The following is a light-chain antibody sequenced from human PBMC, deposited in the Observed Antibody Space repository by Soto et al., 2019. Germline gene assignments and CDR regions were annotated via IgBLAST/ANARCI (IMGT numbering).Light chain of an antibody. J-gene: IGKJ1*01. CDR3: QQCYNWPQWT. CDR1: QSVSGNY. Sequence: EVVMTQSPGTLSLSPGEAATLSCRASQSVSGNYLAWYQQKPDQSPRLVIYDASSRATGIPDRFSGSGSGTDFTLTISSLEPEDFALYYCQQCYNWPQWTFGQGTKVDIK. V-gene: IGKV3D-20*02. CDR2: DAS.